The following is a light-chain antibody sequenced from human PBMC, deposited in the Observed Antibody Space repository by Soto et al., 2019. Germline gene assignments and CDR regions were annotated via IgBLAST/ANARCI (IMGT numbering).Light chain of an antibody. V-gene: IGKV3-20*01. CDR1: QSVSSSF. Sequence: EILLTQSPGSLSVSPGERATLSCRASQSVSSSFLAWYQQKPGQAPRLLIYGASNRATGIPDRFSGSGSGTDFTLTISRLEPEDFAVYYCQQYVTSPWAFGQGTKVAIE. CDR3: QQYVTSPWA. J-gene: IGKJ1*01. CDR2: GAS.